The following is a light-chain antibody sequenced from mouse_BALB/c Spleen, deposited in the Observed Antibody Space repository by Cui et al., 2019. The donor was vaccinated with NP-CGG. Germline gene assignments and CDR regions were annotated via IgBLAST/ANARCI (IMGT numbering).Light chain of an antibody. Sequence: QAVVTQASALTTSPGETVTLTCRSSTGAVTTSNYANWVQEKPDHLFTGLIGVINNRAPGVPARFSGSLIGDKAVLTITGAQTEDEAIYFCALWYSNHWVFGGGTKLTVL. CDR3: ALWYSNHWV. J-gene: IGLJ1*01. V-gene: IGLV1*01. CDR1: TGAVTTSNY. CDR2: VIN.